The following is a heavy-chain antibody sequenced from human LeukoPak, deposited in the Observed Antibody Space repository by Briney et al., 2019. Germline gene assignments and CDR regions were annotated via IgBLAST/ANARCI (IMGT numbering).Heavy chain of an antibody. J-gene: IGHJ4*02. CDR2: VYHSGST. CDR3: ARLSGAPVRHPIYHFDY. CDR1: GYSISSGYY. V-gene: IGHV4-38-2*01. D-gene: IGHD1-26*01. Sequence: SETLSLTCAVSGYSISSGYYWGWIPQPPGKGLEWIGNVYHSGSTYKNPSLKSRVSISLDPSNNQFSLKLTSVTAADTAIYYCARLSGAPVRHPIYHFDYWGQGTLVTVSS.